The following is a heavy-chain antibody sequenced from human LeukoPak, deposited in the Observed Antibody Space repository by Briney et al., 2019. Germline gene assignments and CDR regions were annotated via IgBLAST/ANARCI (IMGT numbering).Heavy chain of an antibody. D-gene: IGHD6-19*01. Sequence: PGGSLRLSCAASGFAFSSYAMSWVRQPPGKGLEWVSVISRRDDYTYYADSVKGRFTISRDNSKNTLYLQMNSLRAEDTAVYYCAKNAASGWSSGDYWGQGTLVTVSS. CDR1: GFAFSSYA. CDR3: AKNAASGWSSGDY. CDR2: ISRRDDYT. J-gene: IGHJ4*02. V-gene: IGHV3-23*01.